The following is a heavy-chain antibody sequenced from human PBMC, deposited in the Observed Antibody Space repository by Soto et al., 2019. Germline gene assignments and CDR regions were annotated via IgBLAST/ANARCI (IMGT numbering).Heavy chain of an antibody. CDR3: AGRYCTNGVCYTNYYYYIDV. CDR2: ITTSGGNT. V-gene: IGHV3-23*01. J-gene: IGHJ6*03. D-gene: IGHD2-8*01. CDR1: GCTFSTYG. Sequence: WGSLRLSWAASGCTFSTYGVSWVRQAPGKGLEWVSTITTSGGNTYYADSVQGRFTISRDNSKNTLYLQMNSLRAEDTAVYYCAGRYCTNGVCYTNYYYYIDVWGKGTTVTVSS.